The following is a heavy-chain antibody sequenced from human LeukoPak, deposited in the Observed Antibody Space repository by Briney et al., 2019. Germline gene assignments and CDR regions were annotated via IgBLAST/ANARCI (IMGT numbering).Heavy chain of an antibody. J-gene: IGHJ5*02. CDR3: ARASYYGSGSYYALRFDP. Sequence: ASVKVSCKASGYTFSNYGISWVRQAPGQGPEWMGWISTYDGATYYPQRLQGRVTMTTDTSTSTAYMELRSLRSDDTAVYYCARASYYGSGSYYALRFDPWGQGTLVTASS. CDR1: GYTFSNYG. CDR2: ISTYDGAT. V-gene: IGHV1-18*01. D-gene: IGHD3-10*01.